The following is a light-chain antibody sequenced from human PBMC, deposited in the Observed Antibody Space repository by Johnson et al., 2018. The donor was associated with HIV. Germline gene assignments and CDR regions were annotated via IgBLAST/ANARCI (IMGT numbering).Light chain of an antibody. V-gene: IGLV1-51*01. CDR3: GTWDSSRRKV. CDR2: DNN. CDR1: SSNIGNNY. Sequence: QSVLTQPPSVSAAPGQKVTISCSGSSSNIGNNYVSWYQQLPGTAPKLLIYDNNKRPSGIPDRFSGYKSGTSATLGITGLQTGDEADYYCGTWDSSRRKVFGTRTKVTVL. J-gene: IGLJ1*01.